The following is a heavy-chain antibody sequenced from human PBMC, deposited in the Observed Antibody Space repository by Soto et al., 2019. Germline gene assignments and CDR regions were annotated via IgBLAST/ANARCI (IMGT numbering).Heavy chain of an antibody. V-gene: IGHV2-5*02. J-gene: IGHJ4*02. CDR2: IYWDDDK. CDR3: AHRGPHYFDY. Sequence: QITLKESGPTLVKPTQTLTLTCTFSGFSLSTSGVGVGWIRQPPGKALEWLALIYWDDDKRYSPSLKSRLTITQDTSKNQVVLTMTNMDPVDTATYYCAHRGPHYFDYWGQGTLVTVSS. CDR1: GFSLSTSGVG.